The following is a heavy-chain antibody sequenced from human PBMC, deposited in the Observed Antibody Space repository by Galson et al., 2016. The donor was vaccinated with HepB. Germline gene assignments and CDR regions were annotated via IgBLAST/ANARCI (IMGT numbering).Heavy chain of an antibody. V-gene: IGHV1-8*01. CDR2: MNPNSGNT. J-gene: IGHJ6*02. CDR1: GYTFTSYD. CDR3: ARTLVRGVFGKDV. D-gene: IGHD3-10*01. Sequence: SVKVSCKASGYTFTSYDLNWVRQAPGQGLECMGWMNPNSGNTGYAPKFQGRVTMTWDTSTSTAYVELSSLTSEDTAVYYCARTLVRGVFGKDVWGQGTTVTVSS.